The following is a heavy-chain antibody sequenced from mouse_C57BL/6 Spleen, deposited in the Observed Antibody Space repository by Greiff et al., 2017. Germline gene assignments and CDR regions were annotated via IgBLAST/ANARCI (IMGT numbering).Heavy chain of an antibody. Sequence: VQLQQSGPELVKPGASVKISCKASGYSFTGYYMNWVKQSPEKSLEWIGEINPSTGGTTYNKKFKAKATLTVDKSSSTAYMQLKSLTSEDSAVYYCARSRDGYWYFDVWGTGTTVTVSS. CDR1: GYSFTGYY. V-gene: IGHV1-42*01. J-gene: IGHJ1*03. CDR2: INPSTGGT. CDR3: ARSRDGYWYFDV. D-gene: IGHD2-3*01.